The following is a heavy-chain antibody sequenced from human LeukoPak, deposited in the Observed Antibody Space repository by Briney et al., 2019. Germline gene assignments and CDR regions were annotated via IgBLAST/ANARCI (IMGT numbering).Heavy chain of an antibody. CDR3: AMDGGTYYYYYMDV. CDR1: GFTFGSYA. CDR2: ISYDGSNK. V-gene: IGHV3-30*04. D-gene: IGHD4-23*01. J-gene: IGHJ6*03. Sequence: GGSLRLSCAASGFTFGSYAMHWVRQAPGKGLEWVAVISYDGSNKYYADSVKGRFTISRDNSKNTLYLQMNSLRAEDTALYYCAMDGGTYYYYYMDVWGKGTTVTISS.